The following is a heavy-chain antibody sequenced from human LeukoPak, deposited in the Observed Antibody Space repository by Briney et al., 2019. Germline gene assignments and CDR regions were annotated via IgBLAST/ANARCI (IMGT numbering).Heavy chain of an antibody. CDR2: INHSGST. V-gene: IGHV4-34*01. Sequence: KPSETLSLTCAVYGGSFSDYYWSWIRQPPGKGLEWIGEINHSGSTNYNPSLKSRVTISVDTSKNQFSLKLSSVTAADTAVYYCARHLYSYGFRGYNVWGKGTTVTISS. CDR1: GGSFSDYY. J-gene: IGHJ6*04. CDR3: ARHLYSYGFRGYNV. D-gene: IGHD5-18*01.